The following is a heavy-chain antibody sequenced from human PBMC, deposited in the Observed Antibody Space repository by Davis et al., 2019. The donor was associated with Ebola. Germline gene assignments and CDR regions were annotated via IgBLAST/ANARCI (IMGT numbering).Heavy chain of an antibody. V-gene: IGHV3-30-3*01. J-gene: IGHJ4*02. D-gene: IGHD2-8*01. CDR1: GFTFSSYA. CDR3: ARAYCTNGVCLNIDY. CDR2: ISYDGSNK. Sequence: GESLKISCAASGFTFSSYAMHWVRQAPGKGLEWVAVISYDGSNKYYADSVKGRFTISRDNSKNTLYLQMNSLRAEDTAVYYCARAYCTNGVCLNIDYWGQGTLVTVSS.